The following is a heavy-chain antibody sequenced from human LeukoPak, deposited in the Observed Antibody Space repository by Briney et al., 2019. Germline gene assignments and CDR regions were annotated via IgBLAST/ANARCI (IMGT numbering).Heavy chain of an antibody. D-gene: IGHD5-12*01. V-gene: IGHV2-5*02. CDR3: ARVDIVATTLDY. CDR2: IYWDDDK. CDR1: GFSLSTSGVG. Sequence: SGPTLVKPTQTLTLTCTFSGFSLSTSGVGVGWIRQPPGKALEWLALIYWDDDKRYSPSLKSRLTITKDTSKNQVVLTMTNIDPVDTATYYCARVDIVATTLDYWGQGTLVTVSS. J-gene: IGHJ4*02.